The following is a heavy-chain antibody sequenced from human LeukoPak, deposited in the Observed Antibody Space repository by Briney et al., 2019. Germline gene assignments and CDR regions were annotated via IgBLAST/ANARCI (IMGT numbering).Heavy chain of an antibody. Sequence: KPSETLSLTCAVYGGSFSGYYWSWIRQPPGKGLEWIGEINHSGSTNCNPSLKSRVTISVDTSKNQFSLKLSSVTAADTAVYYCARKTYYDYVWGSYRYWGFDYWGQGTLVTVSS. CDR2: INHSGST. D-gene: IGHD3-16*02. J-gene: IGHJ4*02. V-gene: IGHV4-34*01. CDR1: GGSFSGYY. CDR3: ARKTYYDYVWGSYRYWGFDY.